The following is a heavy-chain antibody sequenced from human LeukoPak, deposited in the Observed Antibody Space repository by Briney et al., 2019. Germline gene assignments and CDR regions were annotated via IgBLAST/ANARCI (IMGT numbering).Heavy chain of an antibody. V-gene: IGHV3-30*02. CDR1: GFTFSSYG. Sequence: TGGSLRLSCAASGFTFSSYGMHWVRQAPGKGLEWVAFIRYDGSNKYYADSVKGRFTISRDNSKNTLYLQMNSLRAEDTAVYYCAKILAAAADTYYYYYGMDVWGQGTTVTVSS. CDR3: AKILAAAADTYYYYYGMDV. J-gene: IGHJ6*02. D-gene: IGHD6-13*01. CDR2: IRYDGSNK.